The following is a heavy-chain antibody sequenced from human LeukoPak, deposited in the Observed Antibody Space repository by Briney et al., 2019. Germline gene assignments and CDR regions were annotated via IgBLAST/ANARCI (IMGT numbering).Heavy chain of an antibody. CDR1: GYTFISYN. V-gene: IGHV1-8*03. CDR2: VNPRSGDA. J-gene: IGHJ4*02. Sequence: GASVKVSCKASGYTFISYNINWLRQATGQGLEWMGWVNPRSGDAGYLQKFQGRLTITRDSSIDTAYMELSSLRSEDTAVYYCAKLTDGSELAYYFDYWGQGTLVTVSS. CDR3: AKLTDGSELAYYFDY. D-gene: IGHD3-10*01.